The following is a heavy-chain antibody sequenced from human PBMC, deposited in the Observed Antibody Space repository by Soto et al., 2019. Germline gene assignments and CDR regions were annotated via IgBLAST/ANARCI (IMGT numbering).Heavy chain of an antibody. Sequence: ASVKVSCKASGYRFTNHGSSWVRQAPGQGLEWMGWISGNDGKTKYARKFQGRVTMTTDTSTSTAYMEMNSLRHDDTAVYYCARGHLGYSSSWYGFDYWGQGTLVTVSS. CDR1: GYRFTNHG. D-gene: IGHD6-13*01. V-gene: IGHV1-18*01. J-gene: IGHJ4*02. CDR2: ISGNDGKT. CDR3: ARGHLGYSSSWYGFDY.